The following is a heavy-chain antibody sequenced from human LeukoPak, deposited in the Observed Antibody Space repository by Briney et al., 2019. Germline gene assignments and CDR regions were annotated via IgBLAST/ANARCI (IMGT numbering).Heavy chain of an antibody. J-gene: IGHJ5*02. CDR2: NRSRGDSI. V-gene: IGHV3-11*01. Sequence: GGSLRLSCAASVFTLSDYYMSSIRRSPGKGLEACSYNRSRGDSIKDEDSVQGRFTRSRDNAKSSVHLQMSSLRAEDTAVYSCARADSSSSWGWFDPWGQGIPVTVSS. CDR1: VFTLSDYY. CDR3: ARADSSSSWGWFDP. D-gene: IGHD6-6*01.